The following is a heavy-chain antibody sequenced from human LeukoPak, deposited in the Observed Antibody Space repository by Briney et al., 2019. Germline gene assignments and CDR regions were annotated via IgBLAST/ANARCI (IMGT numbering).Heavy chain of an antibody. V-gene: IGHV3-74*01. Sequence: GGSLRLSCAASGFTFSSYWMHWVRQAPGKGLVWVSRINSDGSSTSYADSVKGRFTISRDNAKNTLYLQMNSLRAEDTAVYYCAREADYHILTGPYDYWGQGTLVTVSS. CDR3: AREADYHILTGPYDY. J-gene: IGHJ4*02. CDR1: GFTFSSYW. CDR2: INSDGSST. D-gene: IGHD3-9*01.